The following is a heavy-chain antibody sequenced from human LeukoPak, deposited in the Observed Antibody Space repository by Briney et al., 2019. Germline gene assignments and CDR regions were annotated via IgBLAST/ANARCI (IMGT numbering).Heavy chain of an antibody. J-gene: IGHJ4*02. V-gene: IGHV4-38-2*01. Sequence: SETLSLTCAVSGYSISSGYNWGWSRQPPGKVLGWIGSINHSGSTYYNPSLKSRVTISVDTSKSQFSLMLSSVTAADTAVYYCARRRILSDSGFDYWGQGTLVTVSS. CDR2: INHSGST. CDR3: ARRRILSDSGFDY. CDR1: GYSISSGYN. D-gene: IGHD2-15*01.